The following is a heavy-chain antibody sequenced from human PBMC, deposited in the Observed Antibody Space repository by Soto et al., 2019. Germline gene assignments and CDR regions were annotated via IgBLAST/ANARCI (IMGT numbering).Heavy chain of an antibody. CDR1: GYTFISND. CDR3: ARDLDCGGDCYSDAFDI. J-gene: IGHJ3*02. Sequence: QVQLVQSGAEVKKPGASVKVSCSASGYTFISNDIYWVRQAPGQGLEWMGWMNPNTGNTGYAQKFQGRVTMTRSTSINTAYMELRSLRSEDTAVYYCARDLDCGGDCYSDAFDIWGQGTLVTVSS. D-gene: IGHD2-21*01. V-gene: IGHV1-8*01. CDR2: MNPNTGNT.